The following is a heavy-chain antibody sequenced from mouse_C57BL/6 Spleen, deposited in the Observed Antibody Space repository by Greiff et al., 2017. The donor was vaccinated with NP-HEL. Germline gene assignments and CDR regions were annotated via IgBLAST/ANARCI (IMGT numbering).Heavy chain of an antibody. J-gene: IGHJ2*01. CDR3: ASSTPYYFDY. Sequence: QVHVKQSGAELVKPGASVKMSCKASGYTFTSYWITWVKQRPGQGLEWIGDIYPGSGSTNYNEKFKSKATLTVDTSSSTAYMQLSSLTSEDSAVYYCASSTPYYFDYWGQGTTLTVSS. V-gene: IGHV1-55*01. D-gene: IGHD5-1*01. CDR1: GYTFTSYW. CDR2: IYPGSGST.